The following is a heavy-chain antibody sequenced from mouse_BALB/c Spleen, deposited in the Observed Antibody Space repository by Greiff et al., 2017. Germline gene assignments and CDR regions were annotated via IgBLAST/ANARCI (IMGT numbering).Heavy chain of an antibody. Sequence: VQLKESGGGLVQPGGSLKLSCAASGFTFSSYGMSWVRQTPDKRLELVATINSNGGSTYYPDSVKGRFTISRDNAKNTLYLQMSSLKSEDTAMYYCAREGPTGAMDYWGQGTSVTVSS. V-gene: IGHV5-6-3*01. CDR2: INSNGGST. D-gene: IGHD1-1*01. CDR3: AREGPTGAMDY. J-gene: IGHJ4*01. CDR1: GFTFSSYG.